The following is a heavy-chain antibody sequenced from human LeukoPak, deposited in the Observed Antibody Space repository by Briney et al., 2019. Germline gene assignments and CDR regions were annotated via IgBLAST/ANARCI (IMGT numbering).Heavy chain of an antibody. CDR1: GASIRSYY. Sequence: NPSETLSLTCTVSGASIRSYYWSWIRQPPGKGLEWIGDINHSGSTNYNPSLKSRVTISADTSKNQFSLNLRSVTAADTAVYFCARGLNRLPPGGYWGQGTLVTVSS. J-gene: IGHJ4*02. CDR3: ARGLNRLPPGGY. CDR2: INHSGST. V-gene: IGHV4-34*01. D-gene: IGHD3-16*02.